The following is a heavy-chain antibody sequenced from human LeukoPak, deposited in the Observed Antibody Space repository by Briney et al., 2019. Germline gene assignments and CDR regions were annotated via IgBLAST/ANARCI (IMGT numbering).Heavy chain of an antibody. CDR1: GYTFSNYG. D-gene: IGHD3-16*02. CDR3: ARDGLSLPSGY. V-gene: IGHV1-18*01. CDR2: ISGYNGNT. Sequence: ASVTVSCKAYGYTFSNYGITWVRQAPGQGLEWMGWISGYNGNTKYAQKLQGRLTMTTDTSTSTAYMELRSLRSDDTAVYYCARDGLSLPSGYWGRGTLVTVTS. J-gene: IGHJ4*02.